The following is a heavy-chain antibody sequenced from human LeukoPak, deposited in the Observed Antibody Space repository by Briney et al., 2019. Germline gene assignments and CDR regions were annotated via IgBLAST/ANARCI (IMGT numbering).Heavy chain of an antibody. CDR2: VTPNRGGT. CDR3: ARGFRLSAIEDWFDP. Sequence: ASVRVSFKGSGYTFTIYGISWVRQAPGQGGERVGWVTPNRGGTKYAQRCQGRVTMTRDTSISTAYMELSGLRSDDTAVYYCARGFRLSAIEDWFDPWGQGTLVTVSS. CDR1: GYTFTIYG. V-gene: IGHV1-2*02. J-gene: IGHJ5*02. D-gene: IGHD2-2*02.